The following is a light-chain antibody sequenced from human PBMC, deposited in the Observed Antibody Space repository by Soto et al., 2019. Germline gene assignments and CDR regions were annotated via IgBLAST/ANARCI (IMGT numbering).Light chain of an antibody. Sequence: IVLTQSPGNLSLSPGERATLSCRASQSVSSSNLAWYQQKPGQAPRLLIYGASSRATGIPDRFSGSGSGTDFTLTISRLEPEDFVVYYCQQYGTSPGTFGQGTRLENK. V-gene: IGKV3-20*01. J-gene: IGKJ5*01. CDR1: QSVSSSN. CDR2: GAS. CDR3: QQYGTSPGT.